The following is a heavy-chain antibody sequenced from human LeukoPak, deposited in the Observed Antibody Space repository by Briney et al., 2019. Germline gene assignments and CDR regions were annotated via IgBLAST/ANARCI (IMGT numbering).Heavy chain of an antibody. CDR2: IYYSGST. CDR1: GASITSYY. CDR3: ARHFDY. Sequence: PSETLSLTCTVSGASITSYYWSWIRQPPGKGLEWIGYIYYSGSTNYNPSLKSRVTISVDTSKNQFSLKLSSVTAADTAVYYCARHFDYWGQGTLVTVSS. V-gene: IGHV4-59*08. J-gene: IGHJ4*02.